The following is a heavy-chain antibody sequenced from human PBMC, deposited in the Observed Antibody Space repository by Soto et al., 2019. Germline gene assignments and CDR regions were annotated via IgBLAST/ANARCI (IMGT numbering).Heavy chain of an antibody. Sequence: PSETLSLTCTVSGDSISSGGYYCTWIRHHPGKGLEWIGYIYYTGSTYYNPSLKSRVTMSLDTSKNQFSLKLNSVTAADTAVYYCACVGVIWFGESVDSWGPGLLVTGSS. V-gene: IGHV4-31*03. J-gene: IGHJ4*02. CDR2: IYYTGST. CDR3: ACVGVIWFGESVDS. D-gene: IGHD3-10*01. CDR1: GDSISSGGYY.